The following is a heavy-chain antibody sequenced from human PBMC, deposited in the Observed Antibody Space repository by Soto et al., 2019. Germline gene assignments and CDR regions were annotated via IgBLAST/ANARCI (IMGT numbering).Heavy chain of an antibody. CDR3: AKRYCISTSCYGDYYYYGMDA. D-gene: IGHD2-2*01. Sequence: SETLSLTCAVSGGSISSSSWWSWVRQPPGKGLEWIGEIYHSGSTNYNPSLKSRVTISVDKSKNQFSLKLSSVTAADTAVYYCAKRYCISTSCYGDYYYYGMDAWGQGTTVTVS. J-gene: IGHJ6*02. CDR1: GGSISSSSW. CDR2: IYHSGST. V-gene: IGHV4-4*02.